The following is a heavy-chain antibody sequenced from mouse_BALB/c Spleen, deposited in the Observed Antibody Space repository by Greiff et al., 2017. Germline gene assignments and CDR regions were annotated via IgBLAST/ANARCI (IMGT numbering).Heavy chain of an antibody. V-gene: IGHV14-3*02. CDR3: AMGLRFDY. D-gene: IGHD1-1*01. CDR1: GFNIKDTY. Sequence: EVKVEESGAELVKPGASVKLSCTASGFNIKDTYMHWVKQRPEQGLEWIGRIDPANGNTKYDPKFQGKATITADTSSNTAYLQLSSLTSEDTAVYYCAMGLRFDYWGQGTTLTVSS. J-gene: IGHJ2*01. CDR2: IDPANGNT.